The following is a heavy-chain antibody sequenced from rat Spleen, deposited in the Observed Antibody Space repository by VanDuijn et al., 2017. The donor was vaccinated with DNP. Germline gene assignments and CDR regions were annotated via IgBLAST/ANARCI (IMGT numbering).Heavy chain of an antibody. V-gene: IGHV5S13*01. D-gene: IGHD4-3*01. CDR1: GFTFSNYG. CDR3: ARWYSSGFCFDY. J-gene: IGHJ2*01. CDR2: IAYDGGIT. Sequence: EVQLVASGGGLVQPGRSLKLSCAASGFTFSNYGMAWVRQAPTKGLEWVAYIAYDGGITYYGDSVKGRFTISRDNAKNTLYLQMNSLRSEDMATYYCARWYSSGFCFDYWGQGVMVTVSS.